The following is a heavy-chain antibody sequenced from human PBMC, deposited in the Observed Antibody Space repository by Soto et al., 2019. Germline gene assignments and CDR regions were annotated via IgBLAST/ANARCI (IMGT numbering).Heavy chain of an antibody. D-gene: IGHD3-10*01. Sequence: SETLSLTCTVSGGSISSYYWSWIRQPPGKGLEWIGYIYYSGSTNYNPSLKSRVTISVDTSKNQFSLKLSSVTAADTAVYYCARRITMVRGVIGSYYYYYYMDVWGKGTTVTVSS. J-gene: IGHJ6*03. CDR2: IYYSGST. CDR1: GGSISSYY. CDR3: ARRITMVRGVIGSYYYYYYMDV. V-gene: IGHV4-59*08.